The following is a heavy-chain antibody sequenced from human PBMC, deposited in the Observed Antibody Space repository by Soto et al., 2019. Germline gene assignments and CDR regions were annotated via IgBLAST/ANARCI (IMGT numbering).Heavy chain of an antibody. CDR3: ARGGIAAAAPPDY. J-gene: IGHJ4*02. CDR1: GGSISSGGYY. V-gene: IGHV4-31*03. D-gene: IGHD6-13*01. Sequence: QVQLQESGPGLVKPSQTLSLTCTVSGGSISSGGYYWSGIRQHPEKGLEWIGYIYYSGSTYYNPSLKSRFTISVDTSKNQFPLKLSSVTAADTAVYYCARGGIAAAAPPDYWGQGTLVTVSS. CDR2: IYYSGST.